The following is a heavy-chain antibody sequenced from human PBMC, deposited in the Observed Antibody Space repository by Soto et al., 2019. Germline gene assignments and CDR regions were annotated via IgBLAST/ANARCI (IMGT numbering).Heavy chain of an antibody. CDR2: ISYDGSNK. CDR3: ARDLGPIVVVARLGSGAFDI. D-gene: IGHD2-15*01. J-gene: IGHJ3*02. CDR1: GFTFSSYA. V-gene: IGHV3-30-3*01. Sequence: GGSLRLSCAASGFTFSSYAMHWVRQAPGKGLEWVAVISYDGSNKYYADSVKGRFTISRDNSKNTLYLQMNSLRAEDTAVYYCARDLGPIVVVARLGSGAFDIWGQGTMVTVSS.